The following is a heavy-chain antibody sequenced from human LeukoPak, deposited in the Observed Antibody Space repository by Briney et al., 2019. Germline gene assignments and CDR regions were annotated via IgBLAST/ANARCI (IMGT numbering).Heavy chain of an antibody. CDR2: ISGVGGTT. D-gene: IGHD6-13*01. J-gene: IGHJ4*02. CDR1: GFTFSSYV. V-gene: IGHV3-23*01. Sequence: PGGSLRLSCAASGFTFSSYVMSWVRQPPGKGLEWVSAISGVGGTTYYADSVKGRFTISRDNSKNTLYLQMNSLRAEDTAVYYCAKTYSSSWSTDYWGQGTLVTVSS. CDR3: AKTYSSSWSTDY.